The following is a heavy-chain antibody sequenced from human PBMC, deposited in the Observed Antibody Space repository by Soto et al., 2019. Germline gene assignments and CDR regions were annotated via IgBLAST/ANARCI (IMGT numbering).Heavy chain of an antibody. CDR3: ARTEAGANQGAFYI. D-gene: IGHD2-8*01. V-gene: IGHV4-28*01. CDR1: GYSISSSNW. CDR2: IYYSGST. J-gene: IGHJ3*02. Sequence: QVQLQESGPGLVKPSDTLSLTCAVSGYSISSSNWWGWIRQPPGKGLEWIGYIYYSGSTYYNPSLKSRVTMSVDTSQNQFSLKLSSVNAVDTAGYYCARTEAGANQGAFYIWGQGTIVTVSS.